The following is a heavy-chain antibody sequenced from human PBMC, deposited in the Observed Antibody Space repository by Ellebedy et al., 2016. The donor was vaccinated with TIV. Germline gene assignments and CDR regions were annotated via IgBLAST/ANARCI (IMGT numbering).Heavy chain of an antibody. V-gene: IGHV4-39*07. Sequence: SETLSLTCTVSGGSISSSSYYWGWIRQPPGKGLEWIGSIYYSGSTNYNPSLKSRVTISIDTSRNQFSLKLNSVTAADTAVYYCARGGTSFYDYWGQGTLVTVSS. CDR3: ARGGTSFYDY. D-gene: IGHD1-26*01. J-gene: IGHJ4*02. CDR2: IYYSGST. CDR1: GGSISSSSYY.